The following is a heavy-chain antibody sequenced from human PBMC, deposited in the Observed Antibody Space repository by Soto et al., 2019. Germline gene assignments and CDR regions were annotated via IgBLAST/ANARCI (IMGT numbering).Heavy chain of an antibody. CDR2: IYYSGNT. D-gene: IGHD6-13*01. Sequence: PSETLSLTCTVSGGSISSGGYYWSWIRQPPGKGLEWIGCIYYSGNTYYNPSLKRRFSISVDTSKNQFSLQLSSVTVADTAVYYCARDFKRYSSPTGPLEYLGLGTLVTVSS. CDR3: ARDFKRYSSPTGPLEY. V-gene: IGHV4-30-4*01. CDR1: GGSISSGGYY. J-gene: IGHJ4*02.